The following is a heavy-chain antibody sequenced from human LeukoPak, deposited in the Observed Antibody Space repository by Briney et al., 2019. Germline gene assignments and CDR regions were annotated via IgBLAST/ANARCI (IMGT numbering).Heavy chain of an antibody. Sequence: SETLSLTCTVSGGSISSYYWSWIRQPPGKGLEWIGYIYYSGSTNYNPSLKSRVTISVDTSKNQFSLKLSSVTAADTAVYYCARRFTMVRGIINYYGMDVWGRGTTVTVSS. D-gene: IGHD3-10*01. CDR1: GGSISSYY. V-gene: IGHV4-59*08. CDR2: IYYSGST. CDR3: ARRFTMVRGIINYYGMDV. J-gene: IGHJ6*02.